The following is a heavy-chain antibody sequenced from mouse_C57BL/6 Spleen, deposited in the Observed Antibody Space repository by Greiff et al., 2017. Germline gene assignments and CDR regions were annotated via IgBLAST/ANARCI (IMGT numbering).Heavy chain of an antibody. J-gene: IGHJ4*01. CDR2: IDPSDSYT. D-gene: IGHD2-4*01. Sequence: QVQLQQPGAELVRPGTSVKLSCKASGYTFTSYWMHWVKQRPGQGLEWIGVIDPSDSYTNYNQKFKGKATLTVDTSSSTAYMQLSSLTSEDSAVNYCARWDYDYQSLGYYAMDYWGQGTSVTVSS. CDR3: ARWDYDYQSLGYYAMDY. CDR1: GYTFTSYW. V-gene: IGHV1-59*01.